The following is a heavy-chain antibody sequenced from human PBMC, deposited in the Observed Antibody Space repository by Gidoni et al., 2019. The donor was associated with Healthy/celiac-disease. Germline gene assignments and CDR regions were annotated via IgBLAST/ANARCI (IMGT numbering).Heavy chain of an antibody. V-gene: IGHV4-61*02. J-gene: IGHJ3*02. CDR3: ARYAQWELRAFDI. CDR2: IYTSGST. Sequence: QVQLQASGPGLVKPSQTLSLTCTVSGGSISSGSYYWSWIRQPAGKGLEWIGRIYTSGSTNYNPSLKSRVTMSVDTSKNQFSLKLSSVTAADTAVYYCARYAQWELRAFDIWGQGTMVTVSS. D-gene: IGHD1-26*01. CDR1: GGSISSGSYY.